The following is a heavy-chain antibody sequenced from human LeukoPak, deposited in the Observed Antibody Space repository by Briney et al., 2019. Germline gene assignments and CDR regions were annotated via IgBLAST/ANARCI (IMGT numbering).Heavy chain of an antibody. D-gene: IGHD3-22*01. CDR1: GGSFSGYY. J-gene: IGHJ4*02. V-gene: IGHV4-34*01. CDR3: ARERTLFPGDSSGYFDY. Sequence: SETLSLTCAVYGGSFSGYYWSWIRQPPGKGLEWIGEINHSGSTNYNPSLKSRVTISVDTSKNQFSLKLSSVTAADTAVYYCARERTLFPGDSSGYFDYWGQGTLVTVSS. CDR2: INHSGST.